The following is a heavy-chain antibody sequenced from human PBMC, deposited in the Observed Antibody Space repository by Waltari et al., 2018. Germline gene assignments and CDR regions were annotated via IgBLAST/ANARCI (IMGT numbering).Heavy chain of an antibody. CDR3: QRGDY. J-gene: IGHJ4*02. CDR2: INQDGSGE. Sequence: EVQLVESGGGLVQPGGSLRLSCAASGFPFSNFWMSWARQAPGKGLEWVANINQDGSGEYYVDSVKCRFTISRDNAKNSLYLQMNSLRAEDTAVYYCQRGDYWGQGTLVTVSS. CDR1: GFPFSNFW. V-gene: IGHV3-7*04.